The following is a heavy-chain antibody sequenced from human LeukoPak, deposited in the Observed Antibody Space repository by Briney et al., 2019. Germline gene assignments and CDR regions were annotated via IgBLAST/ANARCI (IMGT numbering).Heavy chain of an antibody. J-gene: IGHJ6*04. V-gene: IGHV3-48*04. CDR3: ATRYCTISACRASSYKSFDV. D-gene: IGHD2-8*01. CDR2: ISSSSGTI. CDR1: GFTFNTYG. Sequence: GGTLRLSCAASGFTFNTYGMHWVRQAPGKGPEWVSYISSSSGTIYYADSVKGRFTVSRDNAKNSLYLQLTSLRAEDTAVYYCATRYCTISACRASSYKSFDVWGKGTTVTVSS.